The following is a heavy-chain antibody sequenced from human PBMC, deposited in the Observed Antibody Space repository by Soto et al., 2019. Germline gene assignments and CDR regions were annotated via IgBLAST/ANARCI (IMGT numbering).Heavy chain of an antibody. V-gene: IGHV3-23*01. J-gene: IGHJ6*02. D-gene: IGHD6-19*01. CDR1: GFNFGAYA. Sequence: PGGSLRLSCEASGFNFGAYAMSWVRQAPGKGLEWVSGISGSSSGTYYTDSVKGRFTISRDNSKNTVYLQMNSLRGEDTAVYYCANDSSEKPWAYYYAMDVWGQGTAVTVSS. CDR2: ISGSSSGT. CDR3: ANDSSEKPWAYYYAMDV.